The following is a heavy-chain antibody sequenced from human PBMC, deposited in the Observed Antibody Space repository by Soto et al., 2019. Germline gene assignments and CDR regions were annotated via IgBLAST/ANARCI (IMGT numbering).Heavy chain of an antibody. D-gene: IGHD1-26*01. J-gene: IGHJ4*02. Sequence: PSETLSLTCAVSGGSISSSNWWSWVRQPPGKGLEWIGEIYHSGSTNYNPSLKSRVTISVDKSKNQFSLKLSSVTAADTAVYYCASQASQVYSGSYYRYFDYWGQGTLVTVSS. V-gene: IGHV4-4*02. CDR1: GGSISSSNW. CDR3: ASQASQVYSGSYYRYFDY. CDR2: IYHSGST.